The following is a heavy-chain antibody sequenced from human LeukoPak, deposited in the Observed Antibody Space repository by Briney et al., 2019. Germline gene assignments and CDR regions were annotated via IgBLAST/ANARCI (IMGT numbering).Heavy chain of an antibody. D-gene: IGHD2-21*02. CDR1: GFTFSSYG. Sequence: PGGSLRLSCAASGFTFSSYGMHWVRQAPGKGLEWVALIRYDGSNKYYADSVKGRFTISRDNSKNTLYLQMNSLRAEDTAVYYCASSASIVVVTDPWGQGTLVTVSS. V-gene: IGHV3-30*02. CDR3: ASSASIVVVTDP. J-gene: IGHJ5*02. CDR2: IRYDGSNK.